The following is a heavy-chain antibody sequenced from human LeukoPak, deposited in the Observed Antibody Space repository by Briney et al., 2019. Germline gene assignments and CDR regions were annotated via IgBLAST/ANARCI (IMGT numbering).Heavy chain of an antibody. V-gene: IGHV4-30-4*01. CDR1: GGSISSGSDY. CDR3: ARSLHNWFDP. CDR2: IAYSGST. Sequence: SQTLSLTCTVSGGSISSGSDYWSWIRQPPGKGLEWIGYIAYSGSTYYNPSLKSRITISADTSKNQFSLKVTSVTAAGTALYYCARSLHNWFDPWGQGTLVTVSS. J-gene: IGHJ5*02.